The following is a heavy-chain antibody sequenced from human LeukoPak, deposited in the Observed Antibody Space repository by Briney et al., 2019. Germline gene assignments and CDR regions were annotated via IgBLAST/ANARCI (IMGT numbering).Heavy chain of an antibody. D-gene: IGHD3-3*01. V-gene: IGHV1-2*02. CDR3: ARTRHDFWSGYSTYYFDY. J-gene: IGHJ4*02. CDR1: GYTFTRYY. Sequence: ASVKVSRKASGYTFTRYYMHWVRQAPGLGLEWMGWINPNSGGTNYAQKFQGRVTMTRDTSISTAYMELSRLRSDDTAVYYCARTRHDFWSGYSTYYFDYWGQGTLVTVSS. CDR2: INPNSGGT.